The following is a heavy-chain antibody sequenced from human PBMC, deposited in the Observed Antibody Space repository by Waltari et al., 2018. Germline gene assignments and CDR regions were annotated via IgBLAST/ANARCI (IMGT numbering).Heavy chain of an antibody. J-gene: IGHJ4*02. CDR2: LVRSVFGT. CDR3: AKCEMYDSGWCAFFRY. D-gene: IGHD6-19*01. V-gene: IGHV3-23*01. CDR1: EFTLSNSG. Sequence: DVRLSESGGGLAQPGGSLRLSCVASEFTLSNSGIRWVRQAPGKGLEWVSALVRSVFGTHYADSVKGRFAISRDNAKNTLYLQMNSLRAEDTAVYYCAKCEMYDSGWCAFFRYWGQGTLVTVSS.